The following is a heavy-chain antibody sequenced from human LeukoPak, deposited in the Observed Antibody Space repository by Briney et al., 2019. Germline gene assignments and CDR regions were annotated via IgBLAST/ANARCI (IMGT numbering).Heavy chain of an antibody. D-gene: IGHD3-22*01. Sequence: GGSLRLSCAASGFTFDDYAMHWVRQAPGKGREWVSGISWNSGSIGYADSVKGRFTISRDNAKNSLYLQMNSLRAEDTALYYCAKALYYDSSGYLMEGGRGYYFDYWGQGTLVTVSS. CDR3: AKALYYDSSGYLMEGGRGYYFDY. CDR2: ISWNSGSI. J-gene: IGHJ4*02. CDR1: GFTFDDYA. V-gene: IGHV3-9*01.